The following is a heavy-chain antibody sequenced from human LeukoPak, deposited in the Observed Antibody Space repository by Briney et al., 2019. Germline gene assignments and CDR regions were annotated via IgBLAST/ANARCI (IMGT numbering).Heavy chain of an antibody. V-gene: IGHV4-39*01. Sequence: SETLSLTCTVSGGSISSSSYYWGWIRQPPGKGLEWIGSIYYSGSTYYNPSLKSRVTISVDTSKNQFSLKLSSVTAADTAVYYCARLDSSSWFRGQGTLVTVSS. D-gene: IGHD6-13*01. J-gene: IGHJ4*02. CDR1: GGSISSSSYY. CDR3: ARLDSSSWF. CDR2: IYYSGST.